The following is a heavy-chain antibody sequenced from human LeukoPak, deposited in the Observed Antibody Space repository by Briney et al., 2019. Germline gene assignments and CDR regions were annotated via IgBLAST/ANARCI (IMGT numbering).Heavy chain of an antibody. V-gene: IGHV3-15*01. Sequence: GGSLRLSCAASGFTFSNAWMSWVRQAPGKGLEWVGRIKSKTDGGTTDYAAPVKGRFTISRDDSKNTLYLQMNSLKTEDTAVYYCTTAYYDSSDYADGAFDIWGQGTMVTVSS. J-gene: IGHJ3*02. D-gene: IGHD3-22*01. CDR3: TTAYYDSSDYADGAFDI. CDR2: IKSKTDGGTT. CDR1: GFTFSNAW.